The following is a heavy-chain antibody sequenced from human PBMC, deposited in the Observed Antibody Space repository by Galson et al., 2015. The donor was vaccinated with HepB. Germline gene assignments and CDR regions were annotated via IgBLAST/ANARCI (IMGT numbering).Heavy chain of an antibody. CDR1: GISLSTSGMR. Sequence: PALVKPTQTLTLTCTSSGISLSTSGMRVSWIRQPPGKALEWLARIDWDDDKFYSTSLKTRLTISKDTSQNHVVLTMTNMDPVDTDTYYCAQSSPLSYFNDSTTYEPYLDHWGQWSLVTVSS. CDR2: IDWDDDK. D-gene: IGHD2/OR15-2a*01. CDR3: AQSSPLSYFNDSTTYEPYLDH. V-gene: IGHV2-70*04. J-gene: IGHJ4*02.